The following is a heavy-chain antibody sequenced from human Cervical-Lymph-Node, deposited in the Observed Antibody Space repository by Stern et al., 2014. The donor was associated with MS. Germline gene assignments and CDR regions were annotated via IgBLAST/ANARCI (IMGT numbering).Heavy chain of an antibody. D-gene: IGHD4-17*01. CDR3: VKDQGPYGDGSHLFGN. CDR2: ISWNSGRI. V-gene: IGHV3-9*01. Sequence: EVQLVESGGDLVQPGRSLRLSCAASGFTFNDYAMHWVRQAPGKGLEWVSGISWNSGRIVYADSVKGRFTISRDNAKNSLYLQMNSLRTEDTALYYCVKDQGPYGDGSHLFGNWGQGTLVTVSS. J-gene: IGHJ4*02. CDR1: GFTFNDYA.